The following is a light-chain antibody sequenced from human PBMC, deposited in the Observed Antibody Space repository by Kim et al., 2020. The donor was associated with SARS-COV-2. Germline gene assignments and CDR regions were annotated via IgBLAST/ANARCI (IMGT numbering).Light chain of an antibody. J-gene: IGLJ2*01. V-gene: IGLV3-19*01. CDR2: GIN. CDR1: SVRSYV. Sequence: VPLGPTGRTTCQGDSVRSYVATWYQQRARQAPVLVIYGINNRPSGIPDRFSGSSSGNTASLTISGAQAEDEADFYCQSRDSGGNVLFGGGTQLTVL. CDR3: QSRDSGGNVL.